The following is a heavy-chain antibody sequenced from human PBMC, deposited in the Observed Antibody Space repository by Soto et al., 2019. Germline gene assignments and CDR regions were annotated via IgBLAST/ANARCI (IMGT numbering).Heavy chain of an antibody. CDR2: TYYRSKWYY. V-gene: IGHV6-1*01. Sequence: PSQTLSLTCVISGDSVPSDSAAWNWIRQSPSRGLEWLGRTYYRSKWYYDYAVSVKSRITINSDTSKNQFSLQLNSVTPEDTAVYYCARDLGVVFSTGYYYGMDVWGQGTTVTVSS. CDR3: ARDLGVVFSTGYYYGMDV. CDR1: GDSVPSDSAA. D-gene: IGHD2-21*01. J-gene: IGHJ6*02.